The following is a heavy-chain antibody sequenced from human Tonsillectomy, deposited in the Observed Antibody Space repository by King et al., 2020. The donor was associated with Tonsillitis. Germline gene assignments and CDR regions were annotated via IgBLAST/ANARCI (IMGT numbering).Heavy chain of an antibody. CDR2: ISSSSSYI. Sequence: VQLEASGGGLVKPGGSLRLSCAASGFTFSSYNMNWVRQAPGKGLEWVSSISSSSSYIYYADSVKGRFTISRDNAKNSLYLQMNSLRAEDTAVYYCARGGPGSSSYYYYGMDVWGQGTTVTVSS. V-gene: IGHV3-21*01. D-gene: IGHD6-6*01. J-gene: IGHJ6*02. CDR1: GFTFSSYN. CDR3: ARGGPGSSSYYYYGMDV.